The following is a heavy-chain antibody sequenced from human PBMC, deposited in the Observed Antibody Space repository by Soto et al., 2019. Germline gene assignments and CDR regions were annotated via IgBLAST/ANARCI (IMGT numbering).Heavy chain of an antibody. V-gene: IGHV4-34*01. Sequence: PSETLSLTCAVYGGSFSGYYWSWIRQPPGKGLEWIGEINHRGSTNYNPSLKSRVTISVDTSKNQFSLKLSSVTAADTAVYYCVRGDILTGYSIWGQGTMVNVSS. CDR1: GGSFSGYY. D-gene: IGHD3-9*01. CDR3: VRGDILTGYSI. J-gene: IGHJ3*02. CDR2: INHRGST.